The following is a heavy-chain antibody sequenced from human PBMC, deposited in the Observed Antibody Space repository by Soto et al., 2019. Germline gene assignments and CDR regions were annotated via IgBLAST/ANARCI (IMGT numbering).Heavy chain of an antibody. CDR1: GGTFSSYT. Sequence: QVQLVQSGAEVKKPGSSVKVSCKASGGTFSSYTISWVRQAPGQGLEWMGRIIPILGIANYAQKFQGRVTITADKSTSTAYMELRSLSSEDTAVYYCASEQVLRRGHKTYYFDYWGQATLVTVSS. V-gene: IGHV1-69*02. J-gene: IGHJ4*02. CDR3: ASEQVLRRGHKTYYFDY. CDR2: IIPILGIA. D-gene: IGHD6-25*01.